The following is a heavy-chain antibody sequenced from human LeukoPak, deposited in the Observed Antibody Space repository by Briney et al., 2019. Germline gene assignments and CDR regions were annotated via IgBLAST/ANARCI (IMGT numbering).Heavy chain of an antibody. CDR3: ARQGTYSNAIGLGY. CDR2: SSPYNGDT. CDR1: GYTFTNYG. V-gene: IGHV1-18*01. Sequence: GASVKVSCKASGYTFTNYGINWVRQAPGQGLEWMGWSSPYNGDTHYVQKFQGRVTMTTDRSTNTAYMELRSLRTDDTAVYYCARQGTYSNAIGLGYWGQGTLVTVSS. J-gene: IGHJ4*02. D-gene: IGHD6-13*01.